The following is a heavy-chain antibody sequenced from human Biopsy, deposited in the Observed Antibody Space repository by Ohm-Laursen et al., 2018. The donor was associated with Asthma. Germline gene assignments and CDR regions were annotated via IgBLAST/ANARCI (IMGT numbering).Heavy chain of an antibody. CDR3: ASDFPKDYVRYNFQF. CDR1: GYSLTDLS. Sequence: ASVKVSCKISGYSLTDLSMHWVRQAPGQGLEWMGGHDHEEGGTENARRFQGRVTMTEDTSTDTAYMELSSLSSDDTAVYYCASDFPKDYVRYNFQFWGQGTLATVSS. J-gene: IGHJ4*02. CDR2: HDHEEGGT. D-gene: IGHD4-17*01. V-gene: IGHV1-24*01.